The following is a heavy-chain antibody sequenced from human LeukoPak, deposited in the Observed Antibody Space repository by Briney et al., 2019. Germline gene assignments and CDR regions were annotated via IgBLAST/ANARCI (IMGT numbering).Heavy chain of an antibody. D-gene: IGHD3-3*01. CDR2: ISYDGSNK. J-gene: IGHJ5*02. CDR1: VFTFSSYA. CDR3: ARGDFSFDP. Sequence: GRSLRLSCAASVFTFSSYAMHWVRQAPGKGLEWGAVISYDGSNKYYADSVKGRFTISRDNSKNTLYLQMNSLRAEDTAVYYCARGDFSFDPWGQGTLVTVSS. V-gene: IGHV3-30*01.